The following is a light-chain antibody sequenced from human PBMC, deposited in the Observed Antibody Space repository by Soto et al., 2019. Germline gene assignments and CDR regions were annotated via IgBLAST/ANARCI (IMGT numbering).Light chain of an antibody. Sequence: TPHPYYPSSIVGGKIIITLRASRDVGSDVIWYQQKPGQAPKLLIYAASNLYTGVPSRFSGSRSGTEFTLTISSLQPEDFASYYCLQDYGDSWTFGQGTKVDI. CDR1: RDVGSD. CDR3: LQDYGDSWT. CDR2: AAS. V-gene: IGKV1-6*01. J-gene: IGKJ1*01.